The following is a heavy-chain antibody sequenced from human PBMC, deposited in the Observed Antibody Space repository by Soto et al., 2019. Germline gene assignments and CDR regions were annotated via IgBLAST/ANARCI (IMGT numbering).Heavy chain of an antibody. Sequence: SETLSLTCTVSGGSISSYYRGWIRQPPGKGLEWIGNIYYSGSTYYNPSLKSRVTISVDTSKNQFSLKLSSVTAADTAVYYCMLGSGWKDFDYWGQGTLVTVSS. D-gene: IGHD3-22*01. CDR1: GGSISSYY. V-gene: IGHV4-39*01. CDR2: IYYSGST. J-gene: IGHJ4*02. CDR3: MLGSGWKDFDY.